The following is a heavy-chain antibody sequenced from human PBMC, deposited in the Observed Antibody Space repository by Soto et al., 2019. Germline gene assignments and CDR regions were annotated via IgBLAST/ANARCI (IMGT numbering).Heavy chain of an antibody. CDR2: IKEDGTEI. J-gene: IGHJ3*02. D-gene: IGHD5-12*01. Sequence: PGKGLEWVAIIKEDGTEIYYVDSVKGRFTISRDNAKNSLYLQMNSLRAEDTAVYYCARDGDGYNRVAFDIWGQGTMVTVSS. CDR3: ARDGDGYNRVAFDI. V-gene: IGHV3-7*04.